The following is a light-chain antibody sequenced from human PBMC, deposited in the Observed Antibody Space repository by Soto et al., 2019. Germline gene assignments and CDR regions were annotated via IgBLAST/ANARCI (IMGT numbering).Light chain of an antibody. Sequence: QSALTQPASVSGSPGQSITLSCTGTSSDVGGYNYVSWYQQQPGKAPKFMMYDVSTRPSGVSNRFSGSKSGNTASLTIAGLQPEDEADYYCSSYTTSNTRQIVFGTGTKLTVL. V-gene: IGLV2-14*01. CDR2: DVS. CDR3: SSYTTSNTRQIV. J-gene: IGLJ1*01. CDR1: SSDVGGYNY.